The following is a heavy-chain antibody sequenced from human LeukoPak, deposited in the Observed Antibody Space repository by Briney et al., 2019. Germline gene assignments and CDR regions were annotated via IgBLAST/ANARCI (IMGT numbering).Heavy chain of an antibody. CDR1: GGSISSYY. V-gene: IGHV4-4*07. CDR3: ARAPSSGWYGPANNWFDP. CDR2: IYTSGST. Sequence: SETLSLTCTVSGGSISSYYWSWIRQPAGKGLEWIGRIYTSGSTNYNPSLKSRVTMSVDTSKNQFSLKLSSVTAADTAVYYCARAPSSGWYGPANNWFDPWGQGTLVTVSS. J-gene: IGHJ5*02. D-gene: IGHD6-19*01.